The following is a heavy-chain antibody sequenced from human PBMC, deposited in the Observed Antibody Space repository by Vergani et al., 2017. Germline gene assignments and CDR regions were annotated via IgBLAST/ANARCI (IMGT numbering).Heavy chain of an antibody. J-gene: IGHJ4*02. CDR2: IYYSGST. CDR1: GVSITTYY. Sequence: QVRLQESGPGLVKPSETLSLICTVSGVSITTYYWSWVRQPPGKGLEWLGYIYYSGSTTYNPSLKSRLTISVDTSKNQFSLRLSSVTAADTALYYCAGDSSSWQRADYWGQGTLVIVSS. CDR3: AGDSSSWQRADY. V-gene: IGHV4-59*01. D-gene: IGHD6-13*01.